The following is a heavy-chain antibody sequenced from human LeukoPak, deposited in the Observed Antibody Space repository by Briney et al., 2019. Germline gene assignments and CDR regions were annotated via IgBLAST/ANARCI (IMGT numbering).Heavy chain of an antibody. J-gene: IGHJ4*02. Sequence: SETLSLTCTVSGGSISSGDYSWSWIRQPPGKGLEWIGYIYYSGSTYYNPSLKSRVTISVDTSKNQFSLKLSSVTAADTAVYYCARQSASYGDYFDYWGQGTLVTVSS. CDR3: ARQSASYGDYFDY. CDR2: IYYSGST. CDR1: GGSISSGDYS. V-gene: IGHV4-30-4*01. D-gene: IGHD3-10*01.